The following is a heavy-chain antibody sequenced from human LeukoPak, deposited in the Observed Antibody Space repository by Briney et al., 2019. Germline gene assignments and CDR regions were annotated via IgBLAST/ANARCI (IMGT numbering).Heavy chain of an antibody. CDR3: TRGYGSFDN. D-gene: IGHD3-10*01. J-gene: IGHJ4*02. V-gene: IGHV3-30*04. CDR1: GFTFSSYA. Sequence: GGSLRLSCPASGFTFSSYAMHWVRQAPGKGLEWVAIISYDGNEKYYADSVKGRFTISRDNSKNTLYLQMNSLIAEDTAVYYCTRGYGSFDNWGQGTLVIVSS. CDR2: ISYDGNEK.